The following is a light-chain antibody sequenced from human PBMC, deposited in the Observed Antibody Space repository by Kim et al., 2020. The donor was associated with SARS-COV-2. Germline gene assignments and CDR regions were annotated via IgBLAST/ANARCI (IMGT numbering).Light chain of an antibody. V-gene: IGKV3-15*01. J-gene: IGKJ2*01. CDR2: GAS. Sequence: SVSPGERATLSCRASQSVSSNLAWYQQKPGQAPRLLIYGASTRATGIPDRFSDSGSGTEFTLTISSLQSEDFAVYYCQQYNNWPPAFGQGTKLEI. CDR1: QSVSSN. CDR3: QQYNNWPPA.